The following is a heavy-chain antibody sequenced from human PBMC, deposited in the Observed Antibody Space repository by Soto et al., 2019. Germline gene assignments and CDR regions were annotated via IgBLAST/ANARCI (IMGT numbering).Heavy chain of an antibody. CDR1: GGSISSYY. CDR3: ARDNGILPKPRSGWYGDDDAFDI. V-gene: IGHV4-59*01. CDR2: IYYSGST. Sequence: QVQLQESGPGLVKPSETLSLTCTVSGGSISSYYWSWIRQPPGKGLEWIGYIYYSGSTNYNPSLKSRVTISVDTSKNQFSLKLSSVTAADTAVYYCARDNGILPKPRSGWYGDDDAFDIWGQGTMVTVSS. D-gene: IGHD6-19*01. J-gene: IGHJ3*02.